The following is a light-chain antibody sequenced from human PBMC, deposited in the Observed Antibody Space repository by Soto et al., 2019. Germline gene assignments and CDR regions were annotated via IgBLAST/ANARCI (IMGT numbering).Light chain of an antibody. J-gene: IGLJ1*01. Sequence: QCVLTQPASVSGSPGQSIAISCTGTSSDVGGYSYVSWYQQQPGKAPKLVISDVSNRPSGVSDRFSGSKSGNTASLTISGLQTEDEADYYCASYTTSSTYVFGTGTKV. CDR3: ASYTTSSTYV. V-gene: IGLV2-14*01. CDR1: SSDVGGYSY. CDR2: DVS.